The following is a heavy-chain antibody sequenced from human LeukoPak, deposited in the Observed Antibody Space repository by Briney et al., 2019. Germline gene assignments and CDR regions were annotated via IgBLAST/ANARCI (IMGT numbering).Heavy chain of an antibody. CDR3: AKDFWSGYYPNY. Sequence: GGSLRLSCAASGFTFSGYWMSWVRQAPGKGLEWVANIKSDGSEKYYVDSVKGRFTISRDNSKNTLFLQMNSLRAEDTAVYYCAKDFWSGYYPNYWGQGTLVTVSS. V-gene: IGHV3-7*05. CDR1: GFTFSGYW. D-gene: IGHD3-3*01. CDR2: IKSDGSEK. J-gene: IGHJ4*02.